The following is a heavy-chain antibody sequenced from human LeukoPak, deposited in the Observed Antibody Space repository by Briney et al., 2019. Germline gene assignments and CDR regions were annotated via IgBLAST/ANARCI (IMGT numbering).Heavy chain of an antibody. CDR2: ISGSGGST. CDR1: GFTFSSYG. Sequence: GGSLRLSCAASGFTFSSYGMSWVRQAPGKGLEWVSAISGSGGSTYYADSVKGRFTISRDNSKNTLYLQMNSLRAEDTAVYYCAKDLFLAVAGGEFLCDYWGQGTLVTVSS. V-gene: IGHV3-23*01. CDR3: AKDLFLAVAGGEFLCDY. J-gene: IGHJ4*02. D-gene: IGHD6-19*01.